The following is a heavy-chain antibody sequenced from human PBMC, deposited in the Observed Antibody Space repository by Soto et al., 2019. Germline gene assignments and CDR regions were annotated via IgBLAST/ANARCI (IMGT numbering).Heavy chain of an antibody. J-gene: IGHJ4*02. D-gene: IGHD3-22*01. CDR1: GGSISSGGYY. Sequence: SETLSLTCNVSGGSISSGGYYWNWIRQVPGRGLEWIGYISYSASSFYNPSLESRVSVSIDTSGNQFSLKLSSMTAADTAVYFCARAHTYYYDNTGYYKQSFQFDSWGQGTLVTVSS. CDR3: ARAHTYYYDNTGYYKQSFQFDS. CDR2: ISYSASS. V-gene: IGHV4-31*03.